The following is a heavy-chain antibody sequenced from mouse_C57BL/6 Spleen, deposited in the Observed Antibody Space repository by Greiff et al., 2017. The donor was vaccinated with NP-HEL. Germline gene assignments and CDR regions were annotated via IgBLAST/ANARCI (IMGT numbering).Heavy chain of an antibody. V-gene: IGHV1-26*01. CDR2: INPNNGGT. D-gene: IGHD2-1*01. J-gene: IGHJ2*01. CDR3: GRGDLLRFDY. CDR1: GYTFTDYY. Sequence: EVQLQQSGPELVKPGASVKISCKASGYTFTDYYMNWVKQSHGKSLEWIGDINPNNGGTSYNQKLKGKATLTVDKSSSTADMELRSLTSEDSAVYYCGRGDLLRFDYWGQGTTLTVSS.